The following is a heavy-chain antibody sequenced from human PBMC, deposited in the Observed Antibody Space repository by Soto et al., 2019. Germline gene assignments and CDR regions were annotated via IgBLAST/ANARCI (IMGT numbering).Heavy chain of an antibody. J-gene: IGHJ4*02. D-gene: IGHD6-19*01. Sequence: KPGGSLRLSCGASGFTFSNYYMSWIRQAPGKGLEWVSYISSTGRTIYYADSVKGRFTVSRDNAQNSLSLKLNSLRVEDTAVYYCAWSYSSGWEFDYWGQGTKVTVYS. V-gene: IGHV3-11*01. CDR2: ISSTGRTI. CDR1: GFTFSNYY. CDR3: AWSYSSGWEFDY.